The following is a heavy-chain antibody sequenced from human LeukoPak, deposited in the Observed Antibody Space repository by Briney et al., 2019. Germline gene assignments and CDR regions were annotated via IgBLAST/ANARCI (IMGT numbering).Heavy chain of an antibody. J-gene: IGHJ5*02. Sequence: SETLSLTCTVSGGSISSYYWSWIRQPPGKGLEWIGYIYYSGSTNYNPSLKSRVTISVDTSKNQFSLKLSSVTAADTAVYYCARQEAVSPNYYDSSGYQNWFDPWGQGTLVTVSS. CDR3: ARQEAVSPNYYDSSGYQNWFDP. CDR2: IYYSGST. V-gene: IGHV4-59*08. D-gene: IGHD3-22*01. CDR1: GGSISSYY.